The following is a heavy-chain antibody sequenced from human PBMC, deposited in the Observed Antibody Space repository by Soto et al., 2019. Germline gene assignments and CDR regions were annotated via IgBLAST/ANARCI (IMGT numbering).Heavy chain of an antibody. CDR3: ARVSGYSYGEVY. CDR2: IYYSGST. CDR1: GGSVSSGSYY. V-gene: IGHV4-61*01. D-gene: IGHD5-18*01. J-gene: IGHJ4*02. Sequence: PSETLSLTCPVSGGSVSSGSYYWSWLRQPPGKGLEWIGYIYYSGSTNYNPSLKSRVTISVDTSKNQFSLKLSSVTAADTAVYYRARVSGYSYGEVYWGQGTLVTVSS.